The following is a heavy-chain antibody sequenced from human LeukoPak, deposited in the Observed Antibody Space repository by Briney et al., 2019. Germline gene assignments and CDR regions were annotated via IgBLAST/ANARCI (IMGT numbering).Heavy chain of an antibody. Sequence: GGSLRLPCAASGFTFSSYSMNWVRQAPGKGLEWVSSISSSSSYIYYADSVKGRFTISRDNAKNSLYLQMNSLRAEDTAVYYCARGPSIAAREGGYWGQGTLVTVSS. CDR3: ARGPSIAAREGGY. J-gene: IGHJ4*02. V-gene: IGHV3-21*01. CDR1: GFTFSSYS. CDR2: ISSSSSYI. D-gene: IGHD6-6*01.